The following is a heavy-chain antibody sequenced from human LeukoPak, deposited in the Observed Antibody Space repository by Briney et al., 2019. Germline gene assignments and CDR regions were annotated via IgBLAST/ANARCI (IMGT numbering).Heavy chain of an antibody. J-gene: IGHJ4*02. D-gene: IGHD1-1*01. V-gene: IGHV3-23*01. Sequence: GGSLRLSCETSGFTFSNYAMSWVRQAPGKGLEWVSAISGSGSRTYYADSVKARFTVSRDNSKNILYLQMHSLTVEDTAMYYCAKDYNAFDYWGQGTLVTVSS. CDR2: ISGSGSRT. CDR1: GFTFSNYA. CDR3: AKDYNAFDY.